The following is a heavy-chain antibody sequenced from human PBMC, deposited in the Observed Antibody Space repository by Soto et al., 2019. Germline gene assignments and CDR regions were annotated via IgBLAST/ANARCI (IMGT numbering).Heavy chain of an antibody. CDR1: GYSIRSGYY. D-gene: IGHD2-8*01. J-gene: IGHJ4*02. CDR2: VYQGGST. CDR3: ARYNSYAIDY. Sequence: SETLSLTCAVSGYSIRSGYYWGWIRQPPGKGLEWIGSVYQGGSTYYNPSLKSRVTISIDTSKNQFSLKLSSVTAADRAMYFCARYNSYAIDYWGRGTLVTVSS. V-gene: IGHV4-38-2*01.